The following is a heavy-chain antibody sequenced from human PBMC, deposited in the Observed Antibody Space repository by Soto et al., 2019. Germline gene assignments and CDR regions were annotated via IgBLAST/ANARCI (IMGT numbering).Heavy chain of an antibody. CDR1: GFTFSTYS. Sequence: EMQLVESGEGLVQPGGSLRLSCAASGFTFSTYSMNWVRQAPGKGLEWVSYISSSSSTIYYADSVKGRFTISRDNAKNSLYLQMNSLRAEDTAVYYCARDSVAVAGNDAFDIWGQGTMVTVSS. CDR3: ARDSVAVAGNDAFDI. J-gene: IGHJ3*02. CDR2: ISSSSSTI. D-gene: IGHD6-19*01. V-gene: IGHV3-48*01.